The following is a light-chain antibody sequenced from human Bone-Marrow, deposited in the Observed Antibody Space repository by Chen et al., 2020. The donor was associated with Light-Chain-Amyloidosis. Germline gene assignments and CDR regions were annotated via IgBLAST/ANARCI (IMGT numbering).Light chain of an antibody. CDR3: QVWDRSSDRPV. CDR1: NIGSTS. CDR2: DDS. J-gene: IGLJ3*02. Sequence: SYVLTQPSSVSVAPGQTATIACGGNNIGSTSVHWYQQTPGQAPLLVVYDDSDRPSGIPERLCGSNAGNPATMTISRGEAGDEADDSCQVWDRSSDRPVFGGGTKLTVL. V-gene: IGLV3-21*02.